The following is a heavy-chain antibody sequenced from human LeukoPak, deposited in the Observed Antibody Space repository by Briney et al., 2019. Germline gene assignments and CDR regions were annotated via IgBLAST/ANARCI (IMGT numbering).Heavy chain of an antibody. D-gene: IGHD5-18*01. J-gene: IGHJ4*02. CDR3: ARAPGGYSYGRGGFDY. V-gene: IGHV3-23*01. CDR1: GFTFSSYA. CDR2: ISGSGGST. Sequence: GGSLRLSCAASGFTFSSYAMSWVRQAPGKGLEWVSAISGSGGSTYYADSVKGRFTISRDNSKNTLYLQMNSLRAEDTAVYYCARAPGGYSYGRGGFDYWGQGTLVTVSS.